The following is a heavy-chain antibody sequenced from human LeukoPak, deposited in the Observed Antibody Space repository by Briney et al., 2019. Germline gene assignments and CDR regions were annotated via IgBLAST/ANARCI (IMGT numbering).Heavy chain of an antibody. Sequence: PGGSLRLSCAASGFTFSSYGMHWVRRAPGKGLEWVAVISYDGSNKYYADSVKGRFTISRDNSKNTLYLQMNSLRAEDTAVYYCARDLCGGDCYSFDYWGQGTLVTVSS. CDR2: ISYDGSNK. CDR3: ARDLCGGDCYSFDY. CDR1: GFTFSSYG. V-gene: IGHV3-30*03. D-gene: IGHD2-21*02. J-gene: IGHJ4*02.